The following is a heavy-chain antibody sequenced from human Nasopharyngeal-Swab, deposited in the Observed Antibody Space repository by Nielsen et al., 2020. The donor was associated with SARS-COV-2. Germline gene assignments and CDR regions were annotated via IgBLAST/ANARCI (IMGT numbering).Heavy chain of an antibody. D-gene: IGHD1-26*01. J-gene: IGHJ4*02. CDR3: ARGNGSYYLYIWDN. V-gene: IGHV3-64*01. CDR1: GFTFSSYA. CDR2: ISSNGGST. Sequence: GGSLRLSCAASGFTFSSYAMHWVRQAPGKGLEYVSAISSNGGSTYYANSVKGRFTISRDNSKNTLYLRMNSLRAEDTAVYYCARGNGSYYLYIWDNWGQGTLVTVSS.